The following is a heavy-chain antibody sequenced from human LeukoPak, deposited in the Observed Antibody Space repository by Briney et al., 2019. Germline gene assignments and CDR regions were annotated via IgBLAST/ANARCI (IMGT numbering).Heavy chain of an antibody. Sequence: PSQTLSLTCTASGGSISSGSYYWSWIRQPAGKGLEWIGHIYYSGSTNYNPSLKSRVSISVDTSKNQFSLKLSSVTAADTAVYYCARRGAVAGTLDYWGQGTLVTVSS. D-gene: IGHD6-19*01. CDR1: GGSISSGSYY. CDR3: ARRGAVAGTLDY. V-gene: IGHV4-61*09. CDR2: IYYSGST. J-gene: IGHJ4*02.